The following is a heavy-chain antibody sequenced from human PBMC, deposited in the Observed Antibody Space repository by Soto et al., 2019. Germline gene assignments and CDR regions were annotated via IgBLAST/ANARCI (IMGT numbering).Heavy chain of an antibody. CDR3: ARGPSGYAFYYYYGMDV. V-gene: IGHV5-10-1*01. CDR2: IDPSDSYT. Sequence: PGESLKISCKGSGYSFTSYWISWVRQMPGKGLEWMGRIDPSDSYTNYSPSFQGHVTISADKSISTAYLQWSSLKASDTAMYYCARGPSGYAFYYYYGMDVWGQGTTVTVSS. D-gene: IGHD5-12*01. J-gene: IGHJ6*02. CDR1: GYSFTSYW.